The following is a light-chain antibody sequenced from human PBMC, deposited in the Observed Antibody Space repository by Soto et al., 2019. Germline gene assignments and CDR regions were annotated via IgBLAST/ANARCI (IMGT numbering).Light chain of an antibody. Sequence: QSALTQPASVSGSPGQSITISCTGTSSDVSGYNFVSWYQQHPGKAPKLMIYEVTKRPSGVSNRFSGSKSGNTASLTISGLQAEDEADYYCSSYTTSSNILFGGGTKVTVL. CDR3: SSYTTSSNIL. V-gene: IGLV2-14*01. CDR2: EVT. J-gene: IGLJ2*01. CDR1: SSDVSGYNF.